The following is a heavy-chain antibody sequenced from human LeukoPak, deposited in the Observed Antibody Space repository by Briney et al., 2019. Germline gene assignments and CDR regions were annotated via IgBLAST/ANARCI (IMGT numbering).Heavy chain of an antibody. J-gene: IGHJ4*02. CDR3: ARGRGSY. CDR2: IYNSGST. Sequence: KPSETLSLTCTVSGGSISRYYWSWIRQPPGKGLEWIGYIYNSGSTNYNPSLASRVTISIDTSKNQFSLKLSSVTAADTAVYYCARGRGSYWGQGTLVTVSS. V-gene: IGHV4-59*01. CDR1: GGSISRYY. D-gene: IGHD3-16*01.